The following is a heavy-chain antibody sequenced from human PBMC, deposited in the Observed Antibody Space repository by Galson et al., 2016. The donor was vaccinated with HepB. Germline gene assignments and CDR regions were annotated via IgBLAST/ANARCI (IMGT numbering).Heavy chain of an antibody. CDR3: AKDSPYSSGWSTY. Sequence: FLRLSCAASGFTFSNYAMSWVRQAPGKGLEWVSSINIGGDSTYYADSVKGRFTISRDNSKNTVYLQMNSLRAEDTALYYCAKDSPYSSGWSTYWGQGTLVTVSS. CDR1: GFTFSNYA. V-gene: IGHV3-23*01. D-gene: IGHD6-19*01. CDR2: INIGGDST. J-gene: IGHJ4*02.